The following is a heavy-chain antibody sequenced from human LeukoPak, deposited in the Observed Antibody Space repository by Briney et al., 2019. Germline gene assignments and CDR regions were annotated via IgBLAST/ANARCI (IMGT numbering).Heavy chain of an antibody. CDR1: GFTFSSYE. V-gene: IGHV3-48*03. Sequence: GGSLRLSCAASGFTFSSYEMNWVRQAPGKGREWVSYISSSGSTIYYADSVKGRFTISRDNAKNSLYPQMNSLRAEDTAVYYCARVSRYYYDSSGLQHAFDIWGQGTMVTVSS. CDR2: ISSSGSTI. J-gene: IGHJ3*02. D-gene: IGHD3-22*01. CDR3: ARVSRYYYDSSGLQHAFDI.